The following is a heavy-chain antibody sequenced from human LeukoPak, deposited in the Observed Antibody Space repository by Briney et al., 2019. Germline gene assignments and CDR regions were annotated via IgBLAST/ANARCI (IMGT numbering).Heavy chain of an antibody. CDR1: GFTFSTYA. J-gene: IGHJ5*02. D-gene: IGHD1-26*01. V-gene: IGHV3-23*01. CDR2: ISGSGDYT. Sequence: PGGPLRLSCAASGFTFSTYAMSWVRQAPGKGLEWVSGISGSGDYTYYADSVKGRFTISRDNSKNTLYLQMNSLRAEDTAVYYCAKPSGILLITNPQSWGQGTLVTVSS. CDR3: AKPSGILLITNPQS.